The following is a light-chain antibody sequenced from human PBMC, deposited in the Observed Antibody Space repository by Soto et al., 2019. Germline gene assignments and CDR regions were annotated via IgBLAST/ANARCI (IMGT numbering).Light chain of an antibody. CDR1: SSDVGGYNY. CDR3: SSYTSSSTVV. V-gene: IGLV2-14*01. J-gene: IGLJ2*01. Sequence: QSVLTQPASVFESPGQSITISCTGTSSDVGGYNYVSWYQQHPGKAPKLMIYDVSNRPSGVSNRFSGSKSGNTASLTISGLQAEDEADYYCSSYTSSSTVVFGGGTKLTVL. CDR2: DVS.